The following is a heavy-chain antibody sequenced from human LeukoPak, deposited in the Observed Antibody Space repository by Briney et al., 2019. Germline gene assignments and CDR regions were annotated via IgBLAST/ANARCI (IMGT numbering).Heavy chain of an antibody. CDR1: GFAFISSE. CDR2: INSGGTTM. CDR3: ARVPSWKGYMDV. V-gene: IGHV3-48*03. J-gene: IGHJ6*03. D-gene: IGHD1-1*01. Sequence: GGSLRLSCAASGFAFISSEMNWVRQAPGKGLEWVSHINSGGTTMYNADAVKGRFTISRDSAKNSLYLQMNNLRAEGTAVYYCARVPSWKGYMDVWGKGTTVTVSS.